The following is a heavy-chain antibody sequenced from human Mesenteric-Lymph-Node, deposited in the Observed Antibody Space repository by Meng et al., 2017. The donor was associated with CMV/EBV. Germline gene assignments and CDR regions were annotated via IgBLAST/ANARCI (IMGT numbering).Heavy chain of an antibody. Sequence: GESLKISCAASGFTFSSYWMQWVRQPPGKGLVWVSRINSDGSSTLYADSVKGRFTISRDNSNNTVYLQMNSLRAGDTAVYYCARATLHFGMDVWGQGTTVTVSS. CDR2: INSDGSST. CDR3: ARATLHFGMDV. CDR1: GFTFSSYW. J-gene: IGHJ6*02. V-gene: IGHV3-74*01. D-gene: IGHD2-15*01.